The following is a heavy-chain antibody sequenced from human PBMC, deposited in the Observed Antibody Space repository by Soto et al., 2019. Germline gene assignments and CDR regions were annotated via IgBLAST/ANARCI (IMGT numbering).Heavy chain of an antibody. CDR2: IIPIFGTA. CDR1: GGTFSSYA. Sequence: GASVKISCKASGGTFSSYAISWVRQAPGQGLEWMGGIIPIFGTANYAQKFQGRVTITADESTSTAYMELSSLRSEDTAVYYCARGEQLVSIDYWGQGTLVTVSS. CDR3: ARGEQLVSIDY. J-gene: IGHJ4*02. D-gene: IGHD6-6*01. V-gene: IGHV1-69*13.